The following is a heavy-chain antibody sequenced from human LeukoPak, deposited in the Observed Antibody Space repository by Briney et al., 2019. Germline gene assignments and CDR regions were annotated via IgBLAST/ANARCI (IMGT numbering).Heavy chain of an antibody. V-gene: IGHV3-30*02. Sequence: SRSPAWAVARSSSSRFATHWDSHAERGWREWEGFIRSEGSQTYYADSGKARFTLGRDNSKNTLYLQMNSLRAEDTAVYYCAIGTIGYCSSTSCQRGDYFDYWGQGTLVTVSS. J-gene: IGHJ4*02. CDR1: RSSSSRFA. CDR3: AIGTIGYCSSTSCQRGDYFDY. D-gene: IGHD2-2*01. CDR2: IRSEGSQT.